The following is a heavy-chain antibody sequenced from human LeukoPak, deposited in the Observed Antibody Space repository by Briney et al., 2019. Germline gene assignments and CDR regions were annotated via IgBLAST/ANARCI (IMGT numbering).Heavy chain of an antibody. CDR2: INSDGSST. D-gene: IGHD1-26*01. CDR1: GFTFSSYW. V-gene: IGHV3-74*01. J-gene: IGHJ3*01. Sequence: PGGSLRLSCAASGFTFSSYWMHWVRQAPGKGLVWVSRINSDGSSTSYADSVKGRFTISRDNAKNTLYLQMNSLRAEDTAVYYCARQVTSVGATAPTSWGQGTMVTVSS. CDR3: ARQVTSVGATAPTS.